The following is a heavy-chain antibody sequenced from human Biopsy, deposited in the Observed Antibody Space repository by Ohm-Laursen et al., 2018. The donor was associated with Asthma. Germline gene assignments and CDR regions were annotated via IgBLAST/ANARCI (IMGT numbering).Heavy chain of an antibody. CDR3: ARAVDYSHYYGIDV. V-gene: IGHV1-18*01. Sequence: SVKVSCKTSGYTFNSAGITWVRQAPGQGLEWMGWISIYNGNTKVAQKLQDRVTMITDTSTSTAYTELRSLRSDDTAVYFCARAVDYSHYYGIDVWGQGTTVTVS. CDR2: ISIYNGNT. D-gene: IGHD3-10*01. CDR1: GYTFNSAG. J-gene: IGHJ6*02.